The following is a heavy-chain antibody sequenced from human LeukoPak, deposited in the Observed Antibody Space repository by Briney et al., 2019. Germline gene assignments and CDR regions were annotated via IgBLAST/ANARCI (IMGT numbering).Heavy chain of an antibody. CDR2: IKEDGSAQ. D-gene: IGHD3-16*01. V-gene: IGHV3-7*03. Sequence: PGGSLRLSCAASGFTFRNNWMTWVRQAPGKGLEWVAHIKEDGSAQNYIDSVKGRFTISRDNAKNSLFLQMNSLRAEDTAVYYCAKGPLYDYVWGSYYFDYWGQGTLVTVSS. J-gene: IGHJ4*02. CDR1: GFTFRNNW. CDR3: AKGPLYDYVWGSYYFDY.